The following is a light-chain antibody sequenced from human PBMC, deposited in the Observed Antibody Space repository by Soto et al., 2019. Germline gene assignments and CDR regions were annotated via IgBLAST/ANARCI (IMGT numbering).Light chain of an antibody. Sequence: QSVLTQPPSASGTPGQRVTISCAGSSSNIGSNYVYWYQQLPGTDPKLLIYSNNQRPSGVPDRFSGSKSGTSASLAISGLRYEEEADYYCAAWDDSLSGRVFGGGTQLTVL. CDR1: SSNIGSNY. J-gene: IGLJ3*02. V-gene: IGLV1-47*02. CDR2: SNN. CDR3: AAWDDSLSGRV.